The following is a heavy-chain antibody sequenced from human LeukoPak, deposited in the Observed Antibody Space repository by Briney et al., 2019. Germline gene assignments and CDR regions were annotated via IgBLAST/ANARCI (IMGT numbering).Heavy chain of an antibody. CDR1: GFTFTTFG. CDR2: ISPDGNIE. V-gene: IGHV3-30*18. CDR3: AKINNDDDY. D-gene: IGHD1/OR15-1a*01. Sequence: PARSLRLSCAASGFTFTTFGIHWVRQAPGQGLEWVAAISPDGNIEYYTDSVKGRFTISRDNSKNMIYLQMNSLRGEDSAVYYCAKINNDDDYWGQGTLVTVSS. J-gene: IGHJ4*02.